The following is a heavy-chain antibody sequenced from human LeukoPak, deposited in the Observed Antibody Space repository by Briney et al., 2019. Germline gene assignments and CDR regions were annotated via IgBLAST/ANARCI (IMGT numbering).Heavy chain of an antibody. CDR1: GLSLSTYGVG. J-gene: IGHJ3*01. V-gene: IGHV2-5*02. D-gene: IGHD5-24*01. CDR2: IYWDDDK. CDR3: AYRPEMANSFAV. Sequence: ESGPTLVNPTQTLTLTCTFSGLSLSTYGVGVGWIRQPPGRPLEWLALIYWDDDKRYIPSLKSRLTITKDTSKNQVVLTMTNMDPVDTATYYCAYRPEMANSFAVWGQGTTVTVSS.